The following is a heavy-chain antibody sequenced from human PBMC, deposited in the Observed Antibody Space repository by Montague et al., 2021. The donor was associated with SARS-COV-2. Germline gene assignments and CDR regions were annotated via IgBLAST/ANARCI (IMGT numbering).Heavy chain of an antibody. Sequence: SETLSLTCAVYGGSLSGHSWSWVRQAPEKGLEWIGDIGHTGSFKYNPSLKSQVTMSIDAAKNQFSLRMTSVTAADTSIYYCARGGTGRSTTFGVVFFPLLDSWGQGTLVTVSS. V-gene: IGHV4-34*01. J-gene: IGHJ4*02. CDR2: IGHTGSF. CDR3: ARGGTGRSTTFGVVFFPLLDS. CDR1: GGSLSGHS. D-gene: IGHD3-3*01.